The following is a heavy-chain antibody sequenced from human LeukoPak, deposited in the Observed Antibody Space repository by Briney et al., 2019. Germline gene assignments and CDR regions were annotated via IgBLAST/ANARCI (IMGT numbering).Heavy chain of an antibody. CDR3: ARDIGLRTWLFDL. J-gene: IGHJ2*01. Sequence: KASETLSLTCTLSVDSIRIYYWGWMRQPPGKGREWIGYILNTGSANYNPTLRRGDTPSIDTSKNTYCLNQTSATAADTAVYYCARDIGLRTWLFDLWGRGTLGTVSS. V-gene: IGHV4-59*01. CDR1: VDSIRIYY. D-gene: IGHD2-15*01. CDR2: ILNTGSA.